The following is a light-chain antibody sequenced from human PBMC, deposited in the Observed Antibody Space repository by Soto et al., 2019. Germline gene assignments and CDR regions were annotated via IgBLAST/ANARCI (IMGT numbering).Light chain of an antibody. J-gene: IGKJ1*01. CDR1: QGISSY. Sequence: DIQLTQYPSFLSASVGDRVTITFRASQGISSYLAWYQKKPGKAPKLLMYAASTLQSGVPSRFSGSGSGTEFTLTISSLQPDDFATYYCQQYSSYLTFGQGTKVDIK. CDR2: AAS. CDR3: QQYSSYLT. V-gene: IGKV1-9*01.